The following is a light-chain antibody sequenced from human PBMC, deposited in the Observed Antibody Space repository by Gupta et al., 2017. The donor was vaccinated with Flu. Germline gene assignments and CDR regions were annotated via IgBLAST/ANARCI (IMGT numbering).Light chain of an antibody. Sequence: PSSLSASVGDRVTITCRASQSISSYLSWYQQKPGKAPKLLIYEASSLESGVPSRFSGSGSGTEFTLTISRLQPEDFATYYCQQDNSNPFTFGQGTKVEIK. CDR1: QSISSY. CDR3: QQDNSNPFT. CDR2: EAS. V-gene: IGKV1-5*01. J-gene: IGKJ2*01.